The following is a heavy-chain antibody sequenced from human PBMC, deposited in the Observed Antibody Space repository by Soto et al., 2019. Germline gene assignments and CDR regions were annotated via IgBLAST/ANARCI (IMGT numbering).Heavy chain of an antibody. D-gene: IGHD2-21*02. J-gene: IGHJ4*02. CDR1: GFTFSSYE. Sequence: PGGSLRLSCAASGFTFSSYEMNWVRQAPGKGLEWVSYISSSGSTIYYADSVKGRFTISRDNAKNPLYLQMNSLRAEDTAVYYCARDEIGVVVTATFDYWGQGTLVTVSS. CDR2: ISSSGSTI. V-gene: IGHV3-48*03. CDR3: ARDEIGVVVTATFDY.